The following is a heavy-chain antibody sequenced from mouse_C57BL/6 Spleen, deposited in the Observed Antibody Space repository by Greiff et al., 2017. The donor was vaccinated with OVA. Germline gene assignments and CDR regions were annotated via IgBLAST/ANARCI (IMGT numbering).Heavy chain of an antibody. Sequence: VQLQQSGPGLVKPSQSLSLTCSVTGYSITSGYYWNWIRQFPGNQLEWMGYIRYDGSNNYNPSLKNRISITRDTSKNQSFLQLTSVTTEDTATSVCAREGDYYGSSYGDVDVWGTGTTVTVSS. V-gene: IGHV3-6*01. D-gene: IGHD1-1*01. CDR3: AREGDYYGSSYGDVDV. CDR2: IRYDGSN. J-gene: IGHJ1*03. CDR1: GYSITSGYY.